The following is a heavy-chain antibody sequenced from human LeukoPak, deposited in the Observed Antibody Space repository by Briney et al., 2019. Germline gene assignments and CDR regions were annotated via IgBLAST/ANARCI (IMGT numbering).Heavy chain of an antibody. CDR1: GFTFSSDW. V-gene: IGHV3-7*01. D-gene: IGHD6-19*01. CDR3: ARDLLIRVAGTRLYYYYYGMDV. J-gene: IGHJ6*02. CDR2: IKQDGSEK. Sequence: GGSLRLSCAASGFTFSSDWMSWVRQAPGKGLEWVANIKQDGSEKYYVDSVKGRFTISRDNAKNSLYLQMNSLRAEDTAVYYCARDLLIRVAGTRLYYYYYGMDVWGQGTTVTVSS.